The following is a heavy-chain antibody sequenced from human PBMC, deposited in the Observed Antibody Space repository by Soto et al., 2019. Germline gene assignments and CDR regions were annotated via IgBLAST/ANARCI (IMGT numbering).Heavy chain of an antibody. Sequence: QEQLVESGGGVVQPGGSLRLSCAASGFTFSRYAMHWVRQAPGKGIEWVAFISYDGSDKYYADSVKGRFTISRDDSKNALYLQMTSLRGEDRAVYYCARPPYELYCADGVCRQFDAWGPGALVIVSS. V-gene: IGHV3-30*01. CDR1: GFTFSRYA. J-gene: IGHJ4*02. CDR3: ARPPYELYCADGVCRQFDA. CDR2: ISYDGSDK. D-gene: IGHD2-8*01.